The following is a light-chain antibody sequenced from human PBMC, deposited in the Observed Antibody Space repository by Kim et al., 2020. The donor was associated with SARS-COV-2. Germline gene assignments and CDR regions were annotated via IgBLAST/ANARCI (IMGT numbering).Light chain of an antibody. Sequence: SASVGDRVSITCRASQSISYFLAWYQQKPGRAPNLLIYDASSLESGAPSRFSGSGSGTEFTLTISSLQPDDFATYYCQQYSSFLTFGPGTKVDIK. J-gene: IGKJ3*01. CDR2: DAS. CDR3: QQYSSFLT. V-gene: IGKV1-5*01. CDR1: QSISYF.